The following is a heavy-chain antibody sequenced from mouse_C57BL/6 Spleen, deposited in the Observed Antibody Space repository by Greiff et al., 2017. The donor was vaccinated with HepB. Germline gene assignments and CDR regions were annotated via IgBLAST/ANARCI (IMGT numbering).Heavy chain of an antibody. D-gene: IGHD3-1*01. CDR2: IDPSDSYT. V-gene: IGHV1-69*01. Sequence: QVQLQQPGAELVMPGASVKLSCKASGYTFTSYWMHWVKQRPGQGLEWIGEIDPSDSYTNYNQKFKGKSTLTVDKSSSTAYMQLSSLTSEDSAVYYGASGGRAYAMDDWGKGTSVTVSS. CDR1: GYTFTSYW. CDR3: ASGGRAYAMDD. J-gene: IGHJ4*01.